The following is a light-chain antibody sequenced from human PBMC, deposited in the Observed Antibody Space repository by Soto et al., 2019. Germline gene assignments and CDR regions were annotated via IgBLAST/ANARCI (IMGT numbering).Light chain of an antibody. CDR2: DAS. CDR1: QSVSSSY. J-gene: IGKJ2*01. Sequence: EIVLTQSPGTLSLSPGERATLSCRASQSVSSSYLAWYQQKPGQAPRLLIYDASSRATGIPDRFSGSGSGTDFTLTISRLEPEDFAVYYCQQYGSSSYTFGQGTKLENK. V-gene: IGKV3-20*01. CDR3: QQYGSSSYT.